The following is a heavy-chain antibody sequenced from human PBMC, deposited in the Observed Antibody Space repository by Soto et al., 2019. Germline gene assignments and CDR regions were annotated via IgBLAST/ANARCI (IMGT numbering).Heavy chain of an antibody. CDR3: AKDMKWGGMTTIHYFDS. Sequence: EVQLVESGGGLVQPGRSLRLSCVASGFTADDYAMHWVRQAPGKGLEWVSGISSNSDTIDYADSLKGRFTISRDNAKNSLFLQMKSLRPEATALYYCAKDMKWGGMTTIHYFDSWGQGTLVTVSS. V-gene: IGHV3-9*02. D-gene: IGHD4-17*01. J-gene: IGHJ4*02. CDR2: ISSNSDTI. CDR1: GFTADDYA.